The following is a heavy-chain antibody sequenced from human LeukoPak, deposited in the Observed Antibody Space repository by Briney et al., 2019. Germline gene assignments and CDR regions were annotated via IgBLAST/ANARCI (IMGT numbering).Heavy chain of an antibody. CDR1: GFTFSGSA. J-gene: IGHJ3*02. CDR2: IRSKANSYAT. V-gene: IGHV3-73*01. D-gene: IGHD6-13*01. CDR3: ARGKDAGYSSSWSAFDI. Sequence: GGSLKLSCAASGFTFSGSAMHWVRQASGKGLEWVGRIRSKANSYATAYAASVKGRFTISRDDSNNMAYLQMNSLDTEDTAVYYCARGKDAGYSSSWSAFDIWGQGTMVTVSS.